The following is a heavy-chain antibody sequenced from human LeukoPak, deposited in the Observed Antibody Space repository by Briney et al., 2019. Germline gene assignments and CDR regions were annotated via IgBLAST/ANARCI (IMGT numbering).Heavy chain of an antibody. CDR3: ARSGYDRPYHFDY. J-gene: IGHJ4*02. CDR2: IYTSGST. CDR1: GGSICSYY. V-gene: IGHV4-4*07. Sequence: SETLSLTCTVSGGSICSYYWSWIRQPAGKGLEWIGRIYTSGSTNYNPSLKSRVTMSVDTSKNQFSLKLSSVTAADTAVYYCARSGYDRPYHFDYWGQGTLVTVSS. D-gene: IGHD2-15*01.